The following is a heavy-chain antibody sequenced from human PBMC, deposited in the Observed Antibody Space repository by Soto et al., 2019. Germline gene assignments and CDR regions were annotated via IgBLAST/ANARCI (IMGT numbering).Heavy chain of an antibody. CDR1: GYTFTGYY. Sequence: ASVKVSCKASGYTFTGYYMHWVRQAPGQGLEWMGWINPNSGGTNYAQKFQGRVTMTRDTSISTAYMELSRLRSDDTAVYYCATQPPGGYYRYMDSWAQGTLVTVSS. J-gene: IGHJ4*02. CDR3: ATQPPGGYYRYMDS. D-gene: IGHD3-3*01. CDR2: INPNSGGT. V-gene: IGHV1-2*02.